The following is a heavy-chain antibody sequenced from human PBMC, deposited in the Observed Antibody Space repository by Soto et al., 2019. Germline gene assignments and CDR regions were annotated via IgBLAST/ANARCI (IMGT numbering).Heavy chain of an antibody. Sequence: SGPTLVNPTQTLTLTCTVSGFSLSTGGRTVGWIRQPPGMAPEWLALNLRYSPSLRSRLTFTKDTSKNQVFLTMTNMDPVDTATYYCTLREDSSRGPIYWGQGILVTVSS. CDR1: GFSLSTGGRT. J-gene: IGHJ4*02. V-gene: IGHV2-5*01. CDR2: NL. CDR3: TLREDSSRGPIY. D-gene: IGHD6-13*01.